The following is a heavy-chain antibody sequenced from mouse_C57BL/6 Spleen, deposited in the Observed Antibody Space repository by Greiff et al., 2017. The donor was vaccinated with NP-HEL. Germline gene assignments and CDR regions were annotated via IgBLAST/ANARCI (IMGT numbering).Heavy chain of an antibody. CDR3: AREGYGNYPWYFDV. J-gene: IGHJ1*03. CDR1: GFTFSDYG. Sequence: EVQRVESGGGLVKPGGSLKLSCAASGFTFSDYGMHWVRQAPEKGLEWVAYISSGSSTIYYADTVKGRFTIYSDNAKNTLFLQMTSLRSEDTAMYYCAREGYGNYPWYFDVWGTGTTVTVSS. CDR2: ISSGSSTI. V-gene: IGHV5-17*01. D-gene: IGHD2-10*02.